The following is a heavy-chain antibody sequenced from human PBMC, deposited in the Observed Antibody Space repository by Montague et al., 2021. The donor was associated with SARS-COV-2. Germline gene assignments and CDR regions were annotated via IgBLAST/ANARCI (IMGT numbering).Heavy chain of an antibody. CDR1: GFNFNSYP. CDR3: ARDSEQLPPGAFDI. J-gene: IGHJ3*02. CDR2: ISSDGGVN. V-gene: IGHV3-30*04. Sequence: SLSLSCAASGFNFNSYPMHWARQTPGKGLEWVAVISSDGGVNYSADSVKGRFTISRDNSKNTLFLEMHSLRAEDTAVYYCARDSEQLPPGAFDIWGRGTVVTVSS. D-gene: IGHD1/OR15-1a*01.